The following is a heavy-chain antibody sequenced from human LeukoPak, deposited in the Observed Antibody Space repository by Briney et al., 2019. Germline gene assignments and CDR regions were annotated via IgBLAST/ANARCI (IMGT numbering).Heavy chain of an antibody. Sequence: GGSLRLSCAASGFTFSDYYMSWIRQAPGKGLEWVSYISSSGSTIYYADSVKGRFTISRDNAKNSLYLQMNSLRAEDTAVYYCAGASWNDVVDYWGQGTLVTVSS. D-gene: IGHD1-1*01. J-gene: IGHJ4*02. CDR1: GFTFSDYY. CDR3: AGASWNDVVDY. CDR2: ISSSGSTI. V-gene: IGHV3-11*01.